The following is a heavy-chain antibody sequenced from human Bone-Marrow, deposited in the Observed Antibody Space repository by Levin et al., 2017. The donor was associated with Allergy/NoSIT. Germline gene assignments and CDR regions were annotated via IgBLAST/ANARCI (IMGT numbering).Heavy chain of an antibody. CDR3: AKGRQQAAPWGGCDH. D-gene: IGHD3-16*01. V-gene: IGHV3-30*18. CDR2: ISYDGNKV. J-gene: IGHJ4*02. CDR1: GFTFSNYG. Sequence: PGGSLRLSCAASGFTFSNYGMYWVRQAPGKGLEWVALISYDGNKVYYADSVKGRFTVSRDTSNNTLYLQMNSLRDDDMGLYYCAKGRQQAAPWGGCDHWGQGTLVTVAS.